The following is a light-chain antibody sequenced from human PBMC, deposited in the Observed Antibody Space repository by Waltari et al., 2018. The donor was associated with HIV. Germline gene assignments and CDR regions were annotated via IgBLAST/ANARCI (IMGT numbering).Light chain of an antibody. V-gene: IGLV1-40*01. Sequence: QSVLTQPPSVSGAPGQRVTISCTGSSSNIGARARFDVHWYQQLPGTAPKLMIYEVSKRPSGVSNRFSGSKSGNTASLTISGLQAEDEADYYCCSYAGSSTYVFGTGTKVTVL. J-gene: IGLJ1*01. CDR2: EVS. CDR1: SSNIGARARFD. CDR3: CSYAGSSTYV.